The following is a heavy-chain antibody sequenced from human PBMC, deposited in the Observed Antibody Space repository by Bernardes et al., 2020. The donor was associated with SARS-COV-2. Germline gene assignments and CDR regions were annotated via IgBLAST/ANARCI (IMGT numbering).Heavy chain of an antibody. CDR2: INPNSGGT. V-gene: IGHV1-2*04. Sequence: ASVKVSCKASGYTFTGYYMHWVRQAPGQGLEWMGWINPNSGGTNYAQKFQGWVTMTRDTSISTAYMELSRLRSDDTAVYYCAREINRAELQFDYWGQGTLVTVSS. D-gene: IGHD1-26*01. J-gene: IGHJ4*02. CDR3: AREINRAELQFDY. CDR1: GYTFTGYY.